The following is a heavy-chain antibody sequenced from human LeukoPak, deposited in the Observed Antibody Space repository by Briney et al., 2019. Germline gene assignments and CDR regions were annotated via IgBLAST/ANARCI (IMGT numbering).Heavy chain of an antibody. CDR2: IIPIFGTA. V-gene: IGHV1-69*05. D-gene: IGHD3-22*01. CDR3: ARGPDYYDSSGYDY. CDR1: GGTFSSYA. Sequence: GASVKVSCKASGGTFSSYAISWVRQAPGQGLEWMGGIIPIFGTANYAQKFQGRVTITTDESTSTAYMELSSLRSEDTAVYYCARGPDYYDSSGYDYWGQGTLVTVSS. J-gene: IGHJ4*02.